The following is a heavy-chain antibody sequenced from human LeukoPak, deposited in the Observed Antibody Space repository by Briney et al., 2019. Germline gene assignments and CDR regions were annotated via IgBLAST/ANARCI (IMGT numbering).Heavy chain of an antibody. CDR2: IYYSGST. D-gene: IGHD6-6*01. J-gene: IGHJ4*02. CDR1: GGSISSGAYY. Sequence: SETLSLSCTVSGGSISSGAYYWSWIRQPPGKGLEWIGYIYYSGSTYYNPSLKSRVTISVDTSKNQFSLKLSSVTAADTAVYYCARARYSSSSTFDYWGQGTLVTVSS. CDR3: ARARYSSSSTFDY. V-gene: IGHV4-30-4*08.